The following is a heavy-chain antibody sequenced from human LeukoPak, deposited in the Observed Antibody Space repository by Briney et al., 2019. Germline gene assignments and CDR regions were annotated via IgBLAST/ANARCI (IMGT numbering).Heavy chain of an antibody. CDR3: ARDLVVPAGN. CDR1: GFAFSGYW. D-gene: IGHD2-2*01. CDR2: INSDGSDT. V-gene: IGHV3-74*01. J-gene: IGHJ4*02. Sequence: GGSLRLSCAASGFAFSGYWIYWVRQAPGKGLVWVSRINSDGSDTTHADSVKGRFTISRDNAENTLYLQMNSLRAEDTAVYYCARDLVVPAGNWGQGTLVTVSS.